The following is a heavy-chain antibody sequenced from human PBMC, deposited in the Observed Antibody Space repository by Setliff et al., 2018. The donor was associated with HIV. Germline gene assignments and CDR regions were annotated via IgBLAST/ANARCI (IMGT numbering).Heavy chain of an antibody. CDR1: GFIFGDYA. Sequence: GGSLRLSCTASGFIFGDYAMSWVRQAPGKGLEWVSSITSRSADIYYADSVRGRFTISRDNARNSLLLQMNSLRADDTAVYYCARVRPLGYCSTGACPPDYWGQGTLVTVSS. CDR3: ARVRPLGYCSTGACPPDY. CDR2: ITSRSADI. V-gene: IGHV3-21*01. J-gene: IGHJ4*02. D-gene: IGHD2-8*01.